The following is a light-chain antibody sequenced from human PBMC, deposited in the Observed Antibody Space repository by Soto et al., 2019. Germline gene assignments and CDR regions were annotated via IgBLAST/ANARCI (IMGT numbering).Light chain of an antibody. CDR1: SSNIGSNT. V-gene: IGLV1-44*01. CDR2: SNN. CDR3: AAWDGSLNGVV. J-gene: IGLJ2*01. Sequence: QLVLTQPPSASGTPGQRVTISCSGSSSNIGSNTVNWYQHLPGTAPKLLIYSNNQRPSGVPDRFSGSKSGTPASLAISGLQSEDEADYYCAAWDGSLNGVVFGGGTKVTVL.